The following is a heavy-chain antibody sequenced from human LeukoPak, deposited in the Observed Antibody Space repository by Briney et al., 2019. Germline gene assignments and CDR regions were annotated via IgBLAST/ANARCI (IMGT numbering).Heavy chain of an antibody. Sequence: GGSLRLSCAASGFTFSSYGMHWVRQAPGKGLEWVAVISYDGSNKYYADSVKGRFTISRDNSKNTLYLQMNSLRAEDTAVYYCARDPGKTTWIQLWLAGDDAFDIWGQGTMVTVSS. CDR1: GFTFSSYG. D-gene: IGHD5-18*01. CDR3: ARDPGKTTWIQLWLAGDDAFDI. V-gene: IGHV3-30*03. CDR2: ISYDGSNK. J-gene: IGHJ3*02.